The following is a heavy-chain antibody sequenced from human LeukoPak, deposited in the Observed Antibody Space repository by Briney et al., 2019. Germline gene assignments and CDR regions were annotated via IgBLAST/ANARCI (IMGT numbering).Heavy chain of an antibody. V-gene: IGHV3-23*01. Sequence: PGGSLRLSCAASGFTFSSYAMSRVRQAPGKGLEWVSAISGSGGSTYYADSVKGRFTISRDNSKNTLYLQMNSLRAEDTAVYYCAKGSGGFRLSFDYWGQGTLVTVSS. J-gene: IGHJ4*02. D-gene: IGHD6-25*01. CDR3: AKGSGGFRLSFDY. CDR1: GFTFSSYA. CDR2: ISGSGGST.